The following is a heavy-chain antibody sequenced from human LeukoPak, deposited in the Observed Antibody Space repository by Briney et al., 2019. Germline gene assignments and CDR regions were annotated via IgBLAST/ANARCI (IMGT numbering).Heavy chain of an antibody. Sequence: GGSLRLSCAASGFTFSSYWMHWVRHTPGKGLVWVSRIKGDGSSTSYADSVKGRFTISRDNAKNSLYVQMNSLRAEDTAVYYCARDTGMDWGQGTLVTVSS. D-gene: IGHD4-11*01. CDR3: ARDTGMD. CDR1: GFTFSSYW. CDR2: IKGDGSST. J-gene: IGHJ4*02. V-gene: IGHV3-74*01.